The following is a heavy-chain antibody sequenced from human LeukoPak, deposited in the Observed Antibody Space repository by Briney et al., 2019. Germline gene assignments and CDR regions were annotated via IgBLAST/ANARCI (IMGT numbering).Heavy chain of an antibody. CDR1: GFTFSSYV. CDR2: ISGSGGTT. V-gene: IGHV3-23*01. J-gene: IGHJ4*02. Sequence: GGSLRLSCAASGFTFSSYVMSWVRQAPGKGLEWVSGISGSGGTTFYADSVKGRLTISRDNSKNTLYVQMNSLRAEDTAVYYCARDRSGYPFDYWGQGTLVTVSS. D-gene: IGHD6-19*01. CDR3: ARDRSGYPFDY.